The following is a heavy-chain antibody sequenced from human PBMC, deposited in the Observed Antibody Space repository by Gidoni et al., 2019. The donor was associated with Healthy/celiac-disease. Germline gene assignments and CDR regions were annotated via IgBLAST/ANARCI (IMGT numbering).Heavy chain of an antibody. CDR3: ARPGRLALNAFDI. CDR1: GGSISSSSYY. CDR2: IYYSGST. J-gene: IGHJ3*02. V-gene: IGHV4-39*01. Sequence: QLQLQESGPGLVKPSETLSLTCTVSGGSISSSSYYWGWIRQPPGKGLEWIGSIYYSGSTYYNPSLKSRVTISVDTSKNQFSLKLSSVTAADTAVYYCARPGRLALNAFDIWGQGTMVTVSS.